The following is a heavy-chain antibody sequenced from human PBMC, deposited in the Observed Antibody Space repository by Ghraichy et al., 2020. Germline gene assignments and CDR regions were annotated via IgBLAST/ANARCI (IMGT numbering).Heavy chain of an antibody. Sequence: GGSLRLSCATSGFTFSSYSMNWIRQAPGKGLEWVSSIGSSTTDMYYSDSMKGRFTVSRDNAKGSLYLQMNSLRAEDTAVYYCVRASEQTITTRGALWRRAYYYYMDVWGEGTTVTVSS. J-gene: IGHJ6*03. CDR2: IGSSTTDM. CDR3: VRASEQTITTRGALWRRAYYYYMDV. D-gene: IGHD5-24*01. V-gene: IGHV3-21*01. CDR1: GFTFSSYS.